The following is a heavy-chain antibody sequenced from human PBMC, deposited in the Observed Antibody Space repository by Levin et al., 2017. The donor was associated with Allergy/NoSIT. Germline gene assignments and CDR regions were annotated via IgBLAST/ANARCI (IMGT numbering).Heavy chain of an antibody. CDR3: TTPLRYYDFWSGYYRPSSGMDV. Sequence: SCAASGFTFSNAWMSWVRQAPGKGLEWVGRIKSKTDGGTTDYAAPVKGRFTISRDDSKNTLYLQMNSLKTEDTAVYYCTTPLRYYDFWSGYYRPSSGMDVWGQGTTVTVSS. D-gene: IGHD3-3*01. CDR1: GFTFSNAW. J-gene: IGHJ6*02. V-gene: IGHV3-15*01. CDR2: IKSKTDGGTT.